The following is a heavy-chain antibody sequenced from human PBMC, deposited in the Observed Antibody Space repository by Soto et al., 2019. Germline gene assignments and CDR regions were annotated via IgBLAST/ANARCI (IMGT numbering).Heavy chain of an antibody. J-gene: IGHJ4*02. Sequence: EVQLVESGGGLVQPGRSLRLSCAASGFTFDDYAMHWVRQAPGKGLEWVSGISWNSGSIGYADSVKGRFTISRDNTKNSLYLQMNSLRAEDTALYYCEDGMGITGTTGPFDYWGQGTLVTVSS. D-gene: IGHD1-7*01. V-gene: IGHV3-9*01. CDR1: GFTFDDYA. CDR2: ISWNSGSI. CDR3: EDGMGITGTTGPFDY.